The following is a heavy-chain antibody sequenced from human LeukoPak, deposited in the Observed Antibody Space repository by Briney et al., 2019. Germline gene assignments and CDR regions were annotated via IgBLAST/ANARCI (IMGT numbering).Heavy chain of an antibody. CDR3: ARAGVVMGYYYYGMDV. CDR1: GFSFSSYW. Sequence: GGSLRLSCAASGFSFSSYWMTWVRQAPGKGLERVANIKQDGSDKYYVDSVKGRFTISRDNSKNTLYLQMNSLRAEDTAVYYCARAGVVMGYYYYGMDVWGQGTTVTVSS. CDR2: IKQDGSDK. V-gene: IGHV3-7*03. J-gene: IGHJ6*02. D-gene: IGHD4-23*01.